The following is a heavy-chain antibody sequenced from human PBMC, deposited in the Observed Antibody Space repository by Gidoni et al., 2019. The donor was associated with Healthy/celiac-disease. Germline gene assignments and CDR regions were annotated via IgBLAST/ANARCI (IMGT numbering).Heavy chain of an antibody. CDR3: ARDSDEINLLVVVAATGEFDY. Sequence: QVQLVQSGAEVKKTGASVQGSCKASGYTFTGYYMHWGLQAPGQGLEWMGWINPNSGGTNYAQKFQGRVTMTRDTSISTAYMELSRLRSDDTAVYYCARDSDEINLLVVVAATGEFDYWGQGTLVTVSS. D-gene: IGHD2-15*01. V-gene: IGHV1-2*02. CDR2: INPNSGGT. J-gene: IGHJ4*02. CDR1: GYTFTGYY.